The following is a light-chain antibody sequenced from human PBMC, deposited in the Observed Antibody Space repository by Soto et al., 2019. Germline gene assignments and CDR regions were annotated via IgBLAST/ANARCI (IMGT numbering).Light chain of an antibody. J-gene: IGKJ1*01. CDR3: KQYENWPRT. V-gene: IGKV3-15*01. Sequence: ELVMTQAPATSPASPGSGGTLHSRASQSISGNLAWYQQKPGQAPRLLIYGASTRATGIPARFSGSGSGTEFTRTIGSLESDDFAVYYCKQYENWPRTFGKGTKVDIK. CDR1: QSISGN. CDR2: GAS.